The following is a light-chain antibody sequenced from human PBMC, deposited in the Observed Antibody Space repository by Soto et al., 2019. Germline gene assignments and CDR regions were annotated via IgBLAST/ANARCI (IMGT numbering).Light chain of an antibody. CDR2: EVS. J-gene: IGLJ1*01. Sequence: SVRRLPPSASGSPGQSATISCTGTISDVGGYNYVSWYQQHPGKAPKLMIYEVSKRPSGVPDRFSGSKSGNTASLTVSGLQAEDEADYYCSSYAGSNNYVLGTGTKVTLL. CDR3: SSYAGSNNYV. CDR1: ISDVGGYNY. V-gene: IGLV2-8*01.